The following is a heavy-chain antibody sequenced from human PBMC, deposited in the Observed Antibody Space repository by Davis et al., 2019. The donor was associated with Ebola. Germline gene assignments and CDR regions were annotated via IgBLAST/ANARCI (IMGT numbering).Heavy chain of an antibody. CDR2: ISMSGGST. J-gene: IGHJ4*02. V-gene: IGHV3-23*01. CDR3: VQGTTSCHV. CDR1: GFSFSDYS. D-gene: IGHD2-2*01. Sequence: PGGSLRLSCAASGFSFSDYSMNWVRQAPGKGLECVAAISMSGGSTDYADSVKGRFTISRDNSKNMLYLQMNSLRVEDTALYYCVQGTTSCHVWGQGTLVTVSS.